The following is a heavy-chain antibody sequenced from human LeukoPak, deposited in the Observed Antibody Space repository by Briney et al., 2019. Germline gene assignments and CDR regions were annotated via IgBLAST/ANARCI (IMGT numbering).Heavy chain of an antibody. CDR2: INHSGST. D-gene: IGHD4-17*01. J-gene: IGHJ6*03. CDR3: ARGLTTVTTYYYYYMDV. V-gene: IGHV4-34*01. Sequence: SETLSLTCAVYGGSFSGYYWSWIRQPPGKGLEWIGEINHSGSTNYNPSLKSRVTISVDTSKNQFSLKLSSVTAADTAVYYCARGLTTVTTYYYYYMDVWGKGTTVTASS. CDR1: GGSFSGYY.